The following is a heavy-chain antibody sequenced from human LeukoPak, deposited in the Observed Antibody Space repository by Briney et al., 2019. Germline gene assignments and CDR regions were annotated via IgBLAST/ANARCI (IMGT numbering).Heavy chain of an antibody. CDR3: ARQIIAVGKNYYGMDV. D-gene: IGHD6-19*01. J-gene: IGHJ6*02. Sequence: PSETLSLTCTVSGGSISSYYWTWIRQPAGKGLEWIGRIYTSGSTNYNPSLKSRVTMSVDTSNNQFSLNLSSVTAADTAVCYCARQIIAVGKNYYGMDVWGQGTTVTVSS. V-gene: IGHV4-4*07. CDR1: GGSISSYY. CDR2: IYTSGST.